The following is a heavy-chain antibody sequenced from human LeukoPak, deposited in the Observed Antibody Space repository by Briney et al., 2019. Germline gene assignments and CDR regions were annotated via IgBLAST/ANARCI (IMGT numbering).Heavy chain of an antibody. CDR1: GYTFTSYG. V-gene: IGHV1-18*01. Sequence: GASVKVSCKASGYTFTSYGISWVRQAPGQGLEWMGWISAYNGNTNYAQKLQGRVTMTTDTSTSTAYMELRSLRSDDTAVYYCARDSMLWIQLWLGPTDAFDIWGQGTMVTVSS. J-gene: IGHJ3*02. CDR3: ARDSMLWIQLWLGPTDAFDI. CDR2: ISAYNGNT. D-gene: IGHD5-18*01.